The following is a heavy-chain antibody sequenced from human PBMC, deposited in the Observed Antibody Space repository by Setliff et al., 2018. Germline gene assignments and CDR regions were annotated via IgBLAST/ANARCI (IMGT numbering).Heavy chain of an antibody. CDR1: GFTFSSYG. Sequence: GGSLRLSCAASGFTFSSYGMHWVRQAPGKGLEWVSGISWNSGSIGYADSVKGRFTISRDNAKNSLYLQMTSLRAEDTAIYYCARTTGYRLEGDFDYWGQGTLVTVSS. V-gene: IGHV3-9*01. CDR2: ISWNSGSI. D-gene: IGHD1-1*01. J-gene: IGHJ4*02. CDR3: ARTTGYRLEGDFDY.